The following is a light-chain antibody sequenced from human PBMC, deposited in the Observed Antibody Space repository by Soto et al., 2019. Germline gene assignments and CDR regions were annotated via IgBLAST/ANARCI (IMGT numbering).Light chain of an antibody. J-gene: IGKJ1*01. Sequence: VLTQSPGTLSLTPRERATLSCRASQSVSNNYLAWYQQKPGQAPRLLIYGASNRATGIPDRFSGSGSGTDFTLTISRLEPEDFATYYCQQSYSSPPTFGQGTKVDIK. CDR1: QSVSNNY. CDR2: GAS. CDR3: QQSYSSPPT. V-gene: IGKV3-20*01.